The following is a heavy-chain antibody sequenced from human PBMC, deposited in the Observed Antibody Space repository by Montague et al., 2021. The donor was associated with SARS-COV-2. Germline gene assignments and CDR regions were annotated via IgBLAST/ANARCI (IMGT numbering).Heavy chain of an antibody. CDR3: AKDRRYYFGSSGYPDAFNI. D-gene: IGHD3-22*01. CDR2: ISWNRGGL. J-gene: IGHJ3*02. Sequence: SLRLSCAASGFKFDDYAMHWVRQAPEKGLEWVSGISWNRGGLGYADSVKGRFTISRDNSNNSLYLEMNSLRPDDTALYCCAKDRRYYFGSSGYPDAFNIWGQGTLVTVSS. V-gene: IGHV3-9*01. CDR1: GFKFDDYA.